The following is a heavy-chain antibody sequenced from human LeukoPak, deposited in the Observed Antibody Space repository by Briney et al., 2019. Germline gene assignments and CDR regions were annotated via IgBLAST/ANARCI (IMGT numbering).Heavy chain of an antibody. CDR2: IYYKGNT. V-gene: IGHV4-59*08. Sequence: KPSETLSLTCAVSGGSIYSHYRGWIRQPPGKGLEWIGDIYYKGNTNYNPSLKSRVTISLDTSKNHLSLTLTSVVAADTAIYYCMRRDTGRNHSDYWGQGILVTVSS. CDR3: MRRDTGRNHSDY. J-gene: IGHJ4*02. CDR1: GGSIYSHY. D-gene: IGHD1-14*01.